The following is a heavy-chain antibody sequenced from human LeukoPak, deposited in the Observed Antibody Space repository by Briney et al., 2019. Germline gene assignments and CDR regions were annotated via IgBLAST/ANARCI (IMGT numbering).Heavy chain of an antibody. V-gene: IGHV3-33*06. CDR3: AKGRQNYYDSCGYYFGPDY. D-gene: IGHD3-22*01. J-gene: IGHJ4*02. CDR1: GFTFSSYG. CDR2: IWYDGSNR. Sequence: GGSLRLSCAASGFTFSSYGMHWVRQAPGKGLEWVAVIWYDGSNRYYADSVKGRFTISRDNSKNTLYLQMNSLRAEDTAVYYCAKGRQNYYDSCGYYFGPDYWGQGTLVTVSS.